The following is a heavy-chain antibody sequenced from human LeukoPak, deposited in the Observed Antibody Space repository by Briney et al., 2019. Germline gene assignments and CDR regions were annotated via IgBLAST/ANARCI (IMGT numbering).Heavy chain of an antibody. V-gene: IGHV5-51*01. J-gene: IGHJ3*02. Sequence: GESLKISCKGSGYSLTSYWIGWVRQMPGKGLEWMGIIYPGDSDTRYSPSFQGQVTISADKSISTAYLQWSSLKASDTAMYYCARLLATDYYDSSGYYLDAFDIWGQGTMVTVSS. CDR1: GYSLTSYW. D-gene: IGHD3-22*01. CDR3: ARLLATDYYDSSGYYLDAFDI. CDR2: IYPGDSDT.